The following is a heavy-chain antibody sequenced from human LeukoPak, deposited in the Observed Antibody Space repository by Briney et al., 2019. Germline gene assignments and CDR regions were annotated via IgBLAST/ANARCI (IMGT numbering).Heavy chain of an antibody. CDR3: ARVGYDGSGYYPHDY. D-gene: IGHD3-22*01. CDR1: GYTFTSYD. Sequence: ASVKVSCKASGYTFTSYDINWVRQATGQGLEWIGWMNPNSGNTGSAQKFQGRVSMTRNTPISTAYMELSSLRSEDTAVYCCARVGYDGSGYYPHDYWGQGTLVTVSS. CDR2: MNPNSGNT. V-gene: IGHV1-8*01. J-gene: IGHJ4*02.